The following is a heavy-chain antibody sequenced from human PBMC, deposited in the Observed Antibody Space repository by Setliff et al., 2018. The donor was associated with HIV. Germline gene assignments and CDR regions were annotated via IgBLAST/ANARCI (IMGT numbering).Heavy chain of an antibody. J-gene: IGHJ3*02. CDR3: ARDNSVGSGWRLDAFDI. Sequence: SETLSLTCAVYGGSFSGYFWSWIRQSPGKGLQWIGEINHSGSTTYNPSLKSRVTISVDTSKKQFSLKLTSVTAADTAVYFCARDNSVGSGWRLDAFDIWGQGTMVTVSS. D-gene: IGHD6-19*01. V-gene: IGHV4-34*01. CDR2: INHSGST. CDR1: GGSFSGYF.